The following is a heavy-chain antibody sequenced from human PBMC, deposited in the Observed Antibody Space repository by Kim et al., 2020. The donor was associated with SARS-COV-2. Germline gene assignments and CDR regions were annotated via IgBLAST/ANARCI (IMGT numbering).Heavy chain of an antibody. J-gene: IGHJ6*02. D-gene: IGHD3-22*01. Sequence: SVKVSCKASGGTFSSYAISWVRQAPGQGLEWMGGIIPIFGTANYAQKFQGRVTITADESTRTAYMELSSLRSEDTAVYYCARDHPTYYYDSSGYLSDYGIDVWGQGTTVTVSS. CDR3: ARDHPTYYYDSSGYLSDYGIDV. V-gene: IGHV1-69*13. CDR2: IIPIFGTA. CDR1: GGTFSSYA.